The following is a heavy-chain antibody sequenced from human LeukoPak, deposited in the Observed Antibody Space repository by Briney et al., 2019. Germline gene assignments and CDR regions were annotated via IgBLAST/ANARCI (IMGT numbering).Heavy chain of an antibody. J-gene: IGHJ4*02. CDR2: IIPIFGTA. CDR3: ASFRVSERYLGEIDY. Sequence: SGKVSCKASGGTFSSYAISWVRQAPGQGLEWMGGIIPIFGTANYAQKFQGRVTITADESTSTAYMELSSLRSEDTAVYYCASFRVSERYLGEIDYWGQGTLVTVSA. V-gene: IGHV1-69*01. CDR1: GGTFSSYA. D-gene: IGHD3-10*01.